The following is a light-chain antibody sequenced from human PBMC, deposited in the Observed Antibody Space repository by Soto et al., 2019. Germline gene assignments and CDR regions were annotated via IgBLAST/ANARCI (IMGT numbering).Light chain of an antibody. Sequence: QPVLTQSPSASASLGASVKLTCTLSSGHSSYTIAWHQQQPEKGPRYLMKLNSDGSHNKGDGIPDRFSGSSSGAERYLTISSLQSEDEADYYCQTWGTAMDVVFGGGTKVTVL. V-gene: IGLV4-69*01. J-gene: IGLJ2*01. CDR2: LNSDGSH. CDR3: QTWGTAMDVV. CDR1: SGHSSYT.